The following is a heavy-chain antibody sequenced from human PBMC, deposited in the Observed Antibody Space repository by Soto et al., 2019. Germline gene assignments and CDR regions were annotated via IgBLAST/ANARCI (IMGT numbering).Heavy chain of an antibody. V-gene: IGHV3-23*01. J-gene: IGHJ4*02. CDR1: GFTFSTYV. CDR3: AKEGALGLYYFDY. CDR2: IGGGGSST. D-gene: IGHD3-10*01. Sequence: GGSLRLSCGASGFTFSTYVMSWVRQAPGKGPEWVSTIGGGGSSTYYADSVKGRFTISRDNSKNTLYLQMNSLRPEDTAVYYCAKEGALGLYYFDYWGQGTLVTVSS.